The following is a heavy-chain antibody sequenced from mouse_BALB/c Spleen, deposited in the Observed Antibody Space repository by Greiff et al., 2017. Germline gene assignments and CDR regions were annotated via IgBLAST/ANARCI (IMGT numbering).Heavy chain of an antibody. CDR3: TKYGNYDAMDY. CDR2: IRLKSDNYAT. Sequence: EVKVEESGGGLVQPGGSMKLSCVASGFTFSSYWMSWVRQSPEKGLEWVAEIRLKSDNYATHYAESVKGKFTISRDDSKSRLYLQMNSLRAEDTGIYYCTKYGNYDAMDYWGQGTSVTVSS. D-gene: IGHD2-10*02. V-gene: IGHV6-6*02. CDR1: GFTFSSYW. J-gene: IGHJ4*01.